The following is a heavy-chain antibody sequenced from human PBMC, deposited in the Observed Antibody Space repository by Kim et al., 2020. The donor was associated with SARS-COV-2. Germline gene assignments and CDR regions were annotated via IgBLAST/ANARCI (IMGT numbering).Heavy chain of an antibody. J-gene: IGHJ6*03. D-gene: IGHD1-26*01. Sequence: GGSLRLSCAASGFNFSSYWVTWVRQAPGKGLEWVANIRPDGSNTLYADSVKGRFTLSRDNAKNSLYLQMSSLRAEDTAVYFCARGREFLLLPEHYYYMDVWGKGTPVTVSS. V-gene: IGHV3-7*01. CDR3: ARGREFLLLPEHYYYMDV. CDR1: GFNFSSYW. CDR2: IRPDGSNT.